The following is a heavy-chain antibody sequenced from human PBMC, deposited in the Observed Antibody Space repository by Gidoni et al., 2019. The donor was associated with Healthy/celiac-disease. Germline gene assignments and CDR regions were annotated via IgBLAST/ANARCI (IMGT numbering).Heavy chain of an antibody. Sequence: QLQLQESAPGLVKSSETLSLTCTVPGGSISSSSYYWGWIRQPPGKGLEWIGSIYYSGSTYYNPSRKSRVTISVDTSKNQFSLKLSSVTAADTAVYYCASYCRGGSCYSPTFDYWGQGTLVTVSS. CDR2: IYYSGST. D-gene: IGHD2-15*01. J-gene: IGHJ4*02. CDR3: ASYCRGGSCYSPTFDY. V-gene: IGHV4-39*01. CDR1: GGSISSSSYY.